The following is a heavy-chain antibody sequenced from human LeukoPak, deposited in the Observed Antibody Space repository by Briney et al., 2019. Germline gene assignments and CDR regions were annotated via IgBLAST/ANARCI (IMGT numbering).Heavy chain of an antibody. D-gene: IGHD3-3*01. CDR2: INTNTGNP. CDR1: GYTFTIYP. CDR3: ARALSSIFGVVVSLYDAFDI. Sequence: ASVKVSCKASGYTFTIYPINWVRQAPGQGLEWMGWINTNTGNPTSAQAFTGRFVFSLDTSVTTASLQISSLKSEDTAAYYCARALSSIFGVVVSLYDAFDIWGRGTMAPVSS. J-gene: IGHJ3*02. V-gene: IGHV7-4-1*02.